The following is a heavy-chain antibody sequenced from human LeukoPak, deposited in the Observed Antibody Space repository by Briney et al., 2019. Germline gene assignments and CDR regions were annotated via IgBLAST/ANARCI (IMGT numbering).Heavy chain of an antibody. J-gene: IGHJ4*02. V-gene: IGHV3-30*02. CDR1: GFTFRSHD. CDR2: VRFDGTNK. D-gene: IGHD3-22*01. Sequence: PGGSLRLSCAASGFTFRSHDMHWVRQAPGKGLEWVTFVRFDGTNKYYADSVKGRFTISRDNSKNTVYLQMNSLRTEDTAVYYCAKDSAYYLYYFDYWGQGTLVTVSS. CDR3: AKDSAYYLYYFDY.